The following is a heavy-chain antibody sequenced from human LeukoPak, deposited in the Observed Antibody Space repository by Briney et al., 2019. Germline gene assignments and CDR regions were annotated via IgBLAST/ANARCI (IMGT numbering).Heavy chain of an antibody. D-gene: IGHD5-24*01. Sequence: AGGSLRLSCVPSGITFSNSALNWVRQAPGKGLEWVATITKNGDKTYYADSVKGLFIISRDTFRDTLYLQMNSLRAEDTAVYHCVKSAGKDGYRDVFDIWGQGTVVTVSS. J-gene: IGHJ3*02. V-gene: IGHV3-23*01. CDR3: VKSAGKDGYRDVFDI. CDR1: GITFSNSA. CDR2: ITKNGDKT.